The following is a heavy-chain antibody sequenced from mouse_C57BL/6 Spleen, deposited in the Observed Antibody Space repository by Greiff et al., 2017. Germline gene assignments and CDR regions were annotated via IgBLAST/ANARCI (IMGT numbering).Heavy chain of an antibody. D-gene: IGHD2-3*01. V-gene: IGHV7-3*01. CDR1: GFTFTDYY. CDR2: IRNKANGYTT. CDR3: ARSGYYEAMDY. Sequence: EVMLVESGGGLVQPGGSLSLSCAASGFTFTDYYMSWVRQPPGKALEWLGFIRNKANGYTTEYSASVKGRFTISRDNSQSILYLQMNALRAEDSATYYCARSGYYEAMDYWGQGTSVTVSS. J-gene: IGHJ4*01.